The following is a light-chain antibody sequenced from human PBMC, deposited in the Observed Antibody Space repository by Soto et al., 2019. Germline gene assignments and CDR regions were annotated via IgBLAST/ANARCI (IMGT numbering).Light chain of an antibody. Sequence: EIVMTQSPATLSVSPGERATLSCRASQSVLSNLAWYQQKPGQTPRLLIYGASTRATGIPARFSGSGSGTEFTLTISSLQSEDFAVYYCQQYGASPFTFGPGTRVEI. J-gene: IGKJ3*01. CDR2: GAS. V-gene: IGKV3-15*01. CDR3: QQYGASPFT. CDR1: QSVLSN.